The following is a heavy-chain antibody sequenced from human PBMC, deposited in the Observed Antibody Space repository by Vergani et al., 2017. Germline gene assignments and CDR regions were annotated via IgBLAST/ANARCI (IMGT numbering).Heavy chain of an antibody. J-gene: IGHJ5*02. D-gene: IGHD3-10*01. CDR2: INYVGRT. V-gene: IGHV4-39*07. CDR1: GGSINPSSSF. CDR3: ARVRTYYYGSGSSRGWFDP. Sequence: QLQLQESGPGLVKPSETLSLICTVSGGSINPSSSFWGWIRQSPGKGLEWFGSINYVGRTYYIPSLQSRVTISVDTSKNQFSLKLSSVTAADTAVYYCARVRTYYYGSGSSRGWFDPWGQGTLVTVSS.